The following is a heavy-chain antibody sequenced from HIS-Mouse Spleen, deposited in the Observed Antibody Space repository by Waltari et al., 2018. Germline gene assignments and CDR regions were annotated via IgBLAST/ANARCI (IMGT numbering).Heavy chain of an antibody. V-gene: IGHV4-39*07. CDR1: GGSISSSSYY. Sequence: QLQLQESGPGLVKPSETLSLTCTVSGGSISSSSYYWGWIRQPPGKGLAWIGSIYYRRITYYNPSLKSRVTISVDTSKNQFSLKLSSVTAADTAVYYCAREIPYSSSWYDWYFDLWGRGTLVTVSS. CDR3: AREIPYSSSWYDWYFDL. D-gene: IGHD6-13*01. J-gene: IGHJ2*01. CDR2: IYYRRIT.